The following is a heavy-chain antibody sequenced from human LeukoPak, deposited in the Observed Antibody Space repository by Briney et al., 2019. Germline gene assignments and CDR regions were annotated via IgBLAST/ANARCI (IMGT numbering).Heavy chain of an antibody. CDR1: GFTFSSYA. CDR2: ISYDGSNK. D-gene: IGHD6-19*01. V-gene: IGHV3-30-3*01. CDR3: ANFIRSSDR. Sequence: GGSLRLSCAASGFTFSSYAMHWVRQAPGKGLEWVAVISYDGSNKYYADSVKGRFTISRDNSKNTLYLQMNSLRAEDTAVYYCANFIRSSDRWGQGTLVTVSS. J-gene: IGHJ4*02.